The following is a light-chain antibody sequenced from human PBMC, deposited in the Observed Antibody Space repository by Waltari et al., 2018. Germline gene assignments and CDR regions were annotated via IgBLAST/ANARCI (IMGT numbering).Light chain of an antibody. Sequence: QTVVTQAPSFSVSPGGTVTLTCGLRSGSVSTSYYPSWYQQTPGQTPRTLIYSTNTRSSGVPDRFSGSILGNKAALTITGAQADDESDYYCVLYMGRGIWVFGGGTKLTVL. CDR3: VLYMGRGIWV. CDR1: SGSVSTSYY. CDR2: STN. V-gene: IGLV8-61*01. J-gene: IGLJ3*02.